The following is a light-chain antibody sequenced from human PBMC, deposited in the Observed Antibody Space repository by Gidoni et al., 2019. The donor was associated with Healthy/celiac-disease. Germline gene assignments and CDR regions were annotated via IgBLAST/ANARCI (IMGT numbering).Light chain of an antibody. CDR2: DVS. J-gene: IGLJ1*01. CDR1: SSDVGEYNY. CDR3: CSYAGSYTFYV. V-gene: IGLV2-11*01. Sequence: QSALTQPRSVSGSPGQSVTLSCTGTSSDVGEYNYVSWYQQHPGKVPKLMIYDVSKRPSGVPDRFSGSKSGNSASLTISGLQAEDEADYYCCSYAGSYTFYVFGTGTKVTVL.